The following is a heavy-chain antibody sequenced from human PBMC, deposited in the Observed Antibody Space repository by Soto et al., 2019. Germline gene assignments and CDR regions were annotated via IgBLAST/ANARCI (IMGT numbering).Heavy chain of an antibody. Sequence: QVRLQESGPGLVKPSEALSLTCTVSGGSMIPYYWSWIRQPNGRGREWLGFIYYAGSTKYNPSLNRRVTISVVTSKNQFSRAVTSVTAAVTAVYYCAIRIVATATFDYWGDVTMVTLS. J-gene: IGHJ4*01. CDR3: AIRIVATATFDY. CDR2: IYYAGST. CDR1: GGSMIPYY. D-gene: IGHD5-12*01. V-gene: IGHV4-59*08.